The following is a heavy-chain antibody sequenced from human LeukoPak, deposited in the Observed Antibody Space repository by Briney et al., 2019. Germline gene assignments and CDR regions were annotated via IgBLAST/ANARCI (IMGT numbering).Heavy chain of an antibody. CDR2: INPSGDST. V-gene: IGHV1-46*01. J-gene: IGHJ3*02. CDR3: AQYETQYSSSWRPRLAFDI. CDR1: RDNFANFY. D-gene: IGHD6-13*01. Sequence: SVSPSCKPSRDNFANFYIHCVRRAPGQGLEWLAIINPSGDSTVYAQKLQGRVTLTRDTSPSTVYMEMSGLTSDDTAIYYCAQYETQYSSSWRPRLAFDIWGPGTTVTVSS.